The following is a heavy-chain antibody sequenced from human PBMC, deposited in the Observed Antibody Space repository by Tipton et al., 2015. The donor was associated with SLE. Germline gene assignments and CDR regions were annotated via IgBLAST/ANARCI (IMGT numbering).Heavy chain of an antibody. CDR1: GASISSSNYY. Sequence: TLSLTCSVSGASISSSNYYWIWIRQPPGKGLEWIGYISYGGGTNYNPSLKSRVTISVDTAKNQFSLKLTSVTAADTAVYYCARGMVTWRGAILGVDVWGQGTTVNVSS. J-gene: IGHJ6*02. CDR3: ARGMVTWRGAILGVDV. CDR2: ISYGGGT. D-gene: IGHD2-21*02. V-gene: IGHV4-61*05.